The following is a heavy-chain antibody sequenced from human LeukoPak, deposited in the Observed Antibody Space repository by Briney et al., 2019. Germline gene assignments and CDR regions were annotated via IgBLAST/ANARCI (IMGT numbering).Heavy chain of an antibody. J-gene: IGHJ4*02. D-gene: IGHD3-22*01. Sequence: GASVKVSCKASGYTFTSYGISWVRQAPGQGLEWMGWISAYNGNTNYAQKLQGRVTMTTDTSTSTAYMELRSLRSDDTAVYYCARESPTYYYDSSGVGGGDYWGQGALVTVSS. CDR2: ISAYNGNT. CDR3: ARESPTYYYDSSGVGGGDY. CDR1: GYTFTSYG. V-gene: IGHV1-18*01.